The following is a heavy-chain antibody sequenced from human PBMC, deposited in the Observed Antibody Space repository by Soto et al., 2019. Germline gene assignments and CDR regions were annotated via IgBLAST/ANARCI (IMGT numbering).Heavy chain of an antibody. V-gene: IGHV3-23*01. CDR1: GCTFSSYA. CDR2: ISGSGGST. D-gene: IGHD2-2*01. CDR3: ARYIPGVRYYGMDV. J-gene: IGHJ6*02. Sequence: PGGSLRLXCAASGCTFSSYAMSWVRQAPGKGLEWVSAISGSGGSTYYADSVKGRFTISRDNSKNTLYLQMNSLRAEDTAVYYCARYIPGVRYYGMDVWGQGTTVTVSS.